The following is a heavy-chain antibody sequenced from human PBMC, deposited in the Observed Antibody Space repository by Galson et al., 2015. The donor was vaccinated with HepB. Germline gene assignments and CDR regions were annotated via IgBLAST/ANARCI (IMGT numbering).Heavy chain of an antibody. J-gene: IGHJ3*02. CDR3: ARNQPGGSSGWSGGAFDI. CDR1: GYTFTSYY. V-gene: IGHV1-46*03. Sequence: SVKVSCKASGYTFTSYYMHWVRQAPGQGLEWMGIINPSGGSTSYAQKFQGRVTMTRDTSTSTVYMELSSLRSEDTAVYYCARNQPGGSSGWSGGAFDIWGQGTMVTVSS. D-gene: IGHD6-19*01. CDR2: INPSGGST.